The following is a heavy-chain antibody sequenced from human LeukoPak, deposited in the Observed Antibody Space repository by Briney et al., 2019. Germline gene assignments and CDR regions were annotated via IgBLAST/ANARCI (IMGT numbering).Heavy chain of an antibody. D-gene: IGHD4-23*01. V-gene: IGHV3-53*01. CDR2: IYSGGNT. CDR1: GFAVSSNY. J-gene: IGHJ4*02. CDR3: ARARGNSEFDC. Sequence: GGSLRLSCAASGFAVSSNYMSWVRQAPGKGLECVSVIYSGGNTFYADSVQGRFTISRDDSKNTLYLQMNSLRAEDTAVYFCARARGNSEFDCWGQGTLVTVS.